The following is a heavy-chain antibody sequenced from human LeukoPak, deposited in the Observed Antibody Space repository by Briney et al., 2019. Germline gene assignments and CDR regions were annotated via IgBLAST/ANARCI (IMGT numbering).Heavy chain of an antibody. J-gene: IGHJ5*02. D-gene: IGHD6-19*01. CDR2: INPNSGGT. Sequence: GASVKVSCKASGQTFTGNYIHWVRQAPGQGLEWMGWINPNSGGTKYAQKFQGRVAMTRDTSISTAYMELSRLRSDDTAVYYCARDSYSGGWSTALYRFDPWGQGTLVTVAS. CDR1: GQTFTGNY. V-gene: IGHV1-2*02. CDR3: ARDSYSGGWSTALYRFDP.